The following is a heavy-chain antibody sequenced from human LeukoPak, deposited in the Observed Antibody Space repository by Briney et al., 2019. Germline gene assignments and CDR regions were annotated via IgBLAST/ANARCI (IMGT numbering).Heavy chain of an antibody. D-gene: IGHD4-17*01. CDR1: GFTFSSYA. CDR2: ISDSGGST. Sequence: PGGSLRLSCAASGFTFSSYAMSWVRQAPGKGLEWVSAISDSGGSTYYADSVKGRFTISRDNSKNTLYLQMNSLRAEDTAVYYCANSYGAHTRGAFDIWGQGTMVTVSS. CDR3: ANSYGAHTRGAFDI. V-gene: IGHV3-23*01. J-gene: IGHJ3*02.